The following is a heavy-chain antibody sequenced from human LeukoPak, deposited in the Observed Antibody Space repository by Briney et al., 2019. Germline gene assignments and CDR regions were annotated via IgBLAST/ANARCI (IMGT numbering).Heavy chain of an antibody. D-gene: IGHD3-10*01. CDR1: GGSISSYY. Sequence: SETLSLTCTVSGGSISSYYWSWIRQPAGKGLEWIGRIYTSGSTNYNPSLKSRVTMSVDTSKNQFSLKLSSVTAADTAVYYCARHLRYYYGSGSYYNIVPPDHRYYYYGMDVWGQGTTVTVSS. V-gene: IGHV4-4*07. CDR3: ARHLRYYYGSGSYYNIVPPDHRYYYYGMDV. J-gene: IGHJ6*02. CDR2: IYTSGST.